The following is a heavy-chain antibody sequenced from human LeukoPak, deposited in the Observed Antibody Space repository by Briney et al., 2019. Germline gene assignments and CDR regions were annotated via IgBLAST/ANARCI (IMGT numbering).Heavy chain of an antibody. CDR3: ATYRQVLLPFES. D-gene: IGHD2-8*02. V-gene: IGHV3-23*01. J-gene: IGHJ4*02. CDR2: IFPSGGEI. CDR1: GFTFSTFA. Sequence: GESLRLSCAASGFTFSTFAMIWVRQPPGKGLEWVSSIFPSGGEIHYADSVRGRFTISRDNSKSTLSLQMNSLRAEDTAIYYCATYRQVLLPFESWGQGTLVTVSS.